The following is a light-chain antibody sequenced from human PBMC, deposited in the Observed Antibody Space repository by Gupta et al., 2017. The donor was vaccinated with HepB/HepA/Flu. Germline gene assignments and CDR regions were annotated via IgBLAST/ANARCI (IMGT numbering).Light chain of an antibody. V-gene: IGKV3-15*01. CDR2: GAS. J-gene: IGKJ2*01. CDR3: QQYNNSPDT. CDR1: QSVSSY. Sequence: EIVMTQSPATLSVSPGERATLSCRASQSVSSYLAWYQQKPGQAPRLLIYGASTRATGIPARFSGSGSGTDFTLTISSLQSEDVAVYYCQQYNNSPDTFGQGTKLEIK.